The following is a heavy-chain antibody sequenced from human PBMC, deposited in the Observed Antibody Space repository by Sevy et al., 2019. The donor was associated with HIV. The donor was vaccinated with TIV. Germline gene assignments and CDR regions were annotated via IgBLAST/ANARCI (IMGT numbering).Heavy chain of an antibody. D-gene: IGHD3-22*01. CDR2: INSDSDTM. Sequence: GGSLRLSCVASGFPFNYYAMNWVRQAPGKGLEWILYINSDSDTMYYGDSVKGGFTISRDNAKNSLYLQMNSLRDEDTAVYYCARERGTYYDTSGYPYLLEAGFDYWGQGTLVTVSS. CDR3: ARERGTYYDTSGYPYLLEAGFDY. V-gene: IGHV3-48*02. J-gene: IGHJ4*02. CDR1: GFPFNYYA.